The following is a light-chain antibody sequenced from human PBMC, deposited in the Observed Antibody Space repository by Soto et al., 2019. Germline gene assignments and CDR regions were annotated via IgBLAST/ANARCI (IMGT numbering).Light chain of an antibody. J-gene: IGKJ1*01. Sequence: DIQMTQSPSTLSGSVGDRVTITCRASQTISSWLAWYQQKPGKAPKLLIYKASTLKSGAPSRFSGSGSGTEFTLTISSLQPDDFATYYCQQSYSTPRTFGQGTKVDIK. CDR3: QQSYSTPRT. V-gene: IGKV1-5*03. CDR1: QTISSW. CDR2: KAS.